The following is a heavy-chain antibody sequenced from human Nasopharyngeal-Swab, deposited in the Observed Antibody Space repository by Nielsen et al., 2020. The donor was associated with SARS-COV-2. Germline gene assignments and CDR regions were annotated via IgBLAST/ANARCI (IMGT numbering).Heavy chain of an antibody. V-gene: IGHV1-18*01. CDR2: MSAYNGNT. J-gene: IGHJ6*02. CDR1: VYTFTSYG. D-gene: IGHD3-9*01. Sequence: ASVKVSCKASVYTFTSYGISWVRQAPGQGLEWMGWMSAYNGNTNYAQKLQGRVTMTTDTSTSTAYMELRSLRSDDTAVYYCARDRGYYDILTGYYNVGYYYYYGMDVWGQGTTVTVSS. CDR3: ARDRGYYDILTGYYNVGYYYYYGMDV.